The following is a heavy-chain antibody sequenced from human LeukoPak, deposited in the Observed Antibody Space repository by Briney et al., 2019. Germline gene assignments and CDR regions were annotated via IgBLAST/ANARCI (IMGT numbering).Heavy chain of an antibody. CDR1: GFTFSVYN. Sequence: GGSLRLSCAASGFTFSVYNMSWVRQAPGKGLEWVSSISSSGHNIYYADSVKGRFTISRDNAKDSLFLQMNSLRAEDTAVYYCAREKNREGLSAPLQYWGQGTLVTVSS. D-gene: IGHD5-24*01. CDR2: ISSSGHNI. J-gene: IGHJ4*02. V-gene: IGHV3-21*01. CDR3: AREKNREGLSAPLQY.